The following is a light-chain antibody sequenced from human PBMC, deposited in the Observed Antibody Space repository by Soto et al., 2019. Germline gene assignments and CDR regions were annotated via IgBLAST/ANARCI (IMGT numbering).Light chain of an antibody. CDR3: QQDGSSPSS. CDR1: QSVSTSY. Sequence: EIVLTQSPGTLSLSPGERATLSCRASQSVSTSYLAWYQQKPGQAPRLLIYRASSSATVIPERFSVSGSGTDFTLTIIILEPEDVAVYHCQQDGSSPSSFGGGTKVEIK. J-gene: IGKJ4*01. CDR2: RAS. V-gene: IGKV3-20*01.